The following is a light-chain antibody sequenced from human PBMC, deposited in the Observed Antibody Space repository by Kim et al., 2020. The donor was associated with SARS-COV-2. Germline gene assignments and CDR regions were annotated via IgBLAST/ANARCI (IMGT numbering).Light chain of an antibody. CDR2: DVS. J-gene: IGLJ1*01. V-gene: IGLV2-14*03. CDR3: SSYTGSTKLYG. Sequence: QSALTQPASVSGSPGQSITISCTGTSSDVGAYDYVSWFKQLPGKAPKLVIYDVSNRPSGISNRLSGSKSGNTASLTISGLQTEDEADYFCSSYTGSTKLYGIGTGTKVTVL. CDR1: SSDVGAYDY.